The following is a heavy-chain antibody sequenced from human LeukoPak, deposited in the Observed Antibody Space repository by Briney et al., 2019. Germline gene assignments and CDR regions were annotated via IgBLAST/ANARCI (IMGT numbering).Heavy chain of an antibody. D-gene: IGHD4-17*01. CDR3: AKKKGPRGDGDPIDY. V-gene: IGHV3-30-3*01. J-gene: IGHJ4*02. CDR2: ISYDGSNK. Sequence: PGGSLRLSCAASGFSFSSYALHWARQAPGKGLEWVAVISYDGSNKYYADSVKGRFTISRDNSKNTLYLQMNSLRAEDTAVYYCAKKKGPRGDGDPIDYWGQGTLVTVSS. CDR1: GFSFSSYA.